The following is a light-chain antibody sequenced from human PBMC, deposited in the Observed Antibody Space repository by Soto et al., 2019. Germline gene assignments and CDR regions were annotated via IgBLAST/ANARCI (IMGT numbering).Light chain of an antibody. Sequence: EIMLSQSLATLSVNPGERATLSCRASQSISSNLAWYQQKPGQAPRLLIYGASTRATGIPARFSGSGSGTDFTLTISSLQPEDFASYYCQQNFRDTPWTFGQR. CDR2: GAS. V-gene: IGKV3-15*01. CDR3: QQNFRDTPWT. CDR1: QSISSN. J-gene: IGKJ1*01.